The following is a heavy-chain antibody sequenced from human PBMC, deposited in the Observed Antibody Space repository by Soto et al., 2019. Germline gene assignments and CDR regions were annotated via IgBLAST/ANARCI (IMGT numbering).Heavy chain of an antibody. Sequence: PGGSLRLSCAASGFTFSDYYMSWIRQAPGKGLEWVSYISSSGSTIYYADSVKGRFTISRDNAKNSLYLQMNSLRSEDTAVYYCARTSVAGTIYFKHWGQGTLVTVS. CDR3: ARTSVAGTIYFKH. CDR2: ISSSGSTI. V-gene: IGHV3-11*04. J-gene: IGHJ1*01. CDR1: GFTFSDYY. D-gene: IGHD6-19*01.